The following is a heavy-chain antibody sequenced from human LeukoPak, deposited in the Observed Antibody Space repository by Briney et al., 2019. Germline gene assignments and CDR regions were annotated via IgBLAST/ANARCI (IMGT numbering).Heavy chain of an antibody. CDR2: IYPGDSDT. D-gene: IGHD3-10*01. V-gene: IGHV5-51*01. Sequence: PGESLKISCKGSGYSFTSYWIGWVRQMPGKGLEWMGIIYPGDSDTRYSPSFQGQVTISADKSISTAYLQWSSLKASDTAMYYRARPRGSGSYKYGMDVWGQGTTVTVSS. CDR3: ARPRGSGSYKYGMDV. J-gene: IGHJ6*02. CDR1: GYSFTSYW.